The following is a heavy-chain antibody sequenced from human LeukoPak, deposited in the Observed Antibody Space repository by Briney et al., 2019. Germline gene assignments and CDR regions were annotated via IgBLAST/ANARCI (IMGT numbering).Heavy chain of an antibody. CDR2: INAGNGNT. CDR1: GYTFTSYA. V-gene: IGHV1-3*01. D-gene: IGHD3-10*01. Sequence: ASVKVSCKASGYTFTSYAMHWVRQAPGQRLEWMGWINAGNGNTKYSQKFQGRVTITRDTSASTAYMELSNLRSEDTAVYYCAREPSSGSYLYGQYGMDVWGKGTTVTVSS. J-gene: IGHJ6*04. CDR3: AREPSSGSYLYGQYGMDV.